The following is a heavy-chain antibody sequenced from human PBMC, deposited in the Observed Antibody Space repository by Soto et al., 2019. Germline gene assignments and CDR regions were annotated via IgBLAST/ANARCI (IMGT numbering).Heavy chain of an antibody. J-gene: IGHJ5*02. D-gene: IGHD2-15*01. V-gene: IGHV5-10-1*01. CDR1: GYSFTTYW. Sequence: PGESLKISCKGSGYSFTTYWISWVRQMPGKGLEWMGRIDPTDSDTYYSPSFQGHVTFSADKSISTVYLQWSSLKASDTAMYYCETHDAQVDRRWFVHWHQGTLVTVSS. CDR3: ETHDAQVDRRWFVH. CDR2: IDPTDSDT.